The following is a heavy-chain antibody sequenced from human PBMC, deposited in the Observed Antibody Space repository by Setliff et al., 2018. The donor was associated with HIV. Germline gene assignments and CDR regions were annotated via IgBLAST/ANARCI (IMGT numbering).Heavy chain of an antibody. CDR1: GGSISSANYC. CDR2: IYYNGNAY. J-gene: IGHJ3*02. CDR3: AREVDVVTTSDAFDI. D-gene: IGHD2-21*02. V-gene: IGHV4-30-4*08. Sequence: PSETLSLTCTVSGGSISSANYCWSWIRQPPGKGLEWIGYIYYNGNAYYYNPSLKSRTTISLDTSMNQFSLKLTSVTAADTAVYYCAREVDVVTTSDAFDIWGQGTMVT.